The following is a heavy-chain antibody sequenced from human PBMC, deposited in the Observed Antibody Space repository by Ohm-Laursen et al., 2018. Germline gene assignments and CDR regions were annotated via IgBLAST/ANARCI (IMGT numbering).Heavy chain of an antibody. D-gene: IGHD2-8*01. CDR1: GFSFSSYA. V-gene: IGHV3-66*01. Sequence: SLRLSCAASGFSFSSYAVTWVRQAPGKGLEWVSGIYIDTSTYYADSVKGRFTISRDNSKNTLYLQMSSLSAEDTAVYYCARDTSVLYAFDIWGQGTLVTVSS. CDR3: ARDTSVLYAFDI. CDR2: IYIDTST. J-gene: IGHJ3*02.